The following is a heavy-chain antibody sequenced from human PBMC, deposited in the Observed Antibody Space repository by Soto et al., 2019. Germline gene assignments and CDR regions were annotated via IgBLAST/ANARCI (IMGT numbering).Heavy chain of an antibody. Sequence: SETLSLTCTVSGGSISSYYWSWIRQPPGKRLKWIGYIYYSGSTNYKPSLKSRVTISVDTSKIQFSLKLSSVTAADTAVYYCVRVYYGSGSYKNYYYYGMDVWGQGTTVTVSS. D-gene: IGHD3-10*01. CDR1: GGSISSYY. CDR3: VRVYYGSGSYKNYYYYGMDV. CDR2: IYYSGST. J-gene: IGHJ6*02. V-gene: IGHV4-59*08.